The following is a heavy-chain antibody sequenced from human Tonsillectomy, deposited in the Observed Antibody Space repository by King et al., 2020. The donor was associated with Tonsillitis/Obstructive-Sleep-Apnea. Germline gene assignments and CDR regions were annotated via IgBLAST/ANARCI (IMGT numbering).Heavy chain of an antibody. CDR1: GFTFSSYA. V-gene: IGHV3-23*01. J-gene: IGHJ4*02. CDR3: VKAHQGIVVAPAAMGY. Sequence: VQLLESGGGLVQPGGSLRLSCAASGFTFSSYAVSWVRQAPGKGLEWVSTISGGGDSTYYADSVTGRFTISRDNSKNTLYLQMNSLRAEDTAVYYCVKAHQGIVVAPAAMGYWGQGTLVTVSS. D-gene: IGHD2-2*01. CDR2: ISGGGDST.